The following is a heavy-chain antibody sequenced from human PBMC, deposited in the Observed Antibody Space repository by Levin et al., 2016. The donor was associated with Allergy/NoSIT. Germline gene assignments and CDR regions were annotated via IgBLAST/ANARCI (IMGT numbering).Heavy chain of an antibody. CDR1: GGTFSSYA. D-gene: IGHD3-10*01. CDR3: ARARGETPYYGSGSRPNYYYYYGMDV. J-gene: IGHJ6*02. CDR2: IIPIFGTA. Sequence: SVKVSCKASGGTFSSYAISWVRQAPGQGLEWMGGIIPIFGTANYAQKFQGRVTITADESTSTAYMELSSLRSEDTAVYYCARARGETPYYGSGSRPNYYYYYGMDVWGQGTTVTVSS. V-gene: IGHV1-69*13.